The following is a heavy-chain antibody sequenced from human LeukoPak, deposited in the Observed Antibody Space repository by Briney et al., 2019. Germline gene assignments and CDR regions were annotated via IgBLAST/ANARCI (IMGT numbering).Heavy chain of an antibody. Sequence: GGSLRLSCAASGFAFSSYWMLWVRQPPGEGLVWVSRINGDASITTYADSVKGRFTISRDNTKNILYLEMNSLRAEDTAIYYCARSQFDYWGQGILVTVSS. CDR3: ARSQFDY. CDR1: GFAFSSYW. J-gene: IGHJ4*02. CDR2: INGDASIT. V-gene: IGHV3-74*01.